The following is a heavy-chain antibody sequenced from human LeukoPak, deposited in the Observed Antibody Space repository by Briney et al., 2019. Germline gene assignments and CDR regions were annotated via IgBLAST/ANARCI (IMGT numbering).Heavy chain of an antibody. V-gene: IGHV3-23*01. CDR2: ISGSGGST. J-gene: IGHJ4*02. D-gene: IGHD3-9*01. CDR3: AKDILTGYPSSLTFDY. Sequence: GGSLSLSCAASGFTFSSYAMSWVRQAPGKGLEWVSAISGSGGSTYYADSVKGRFTISRDNSKNTLYLQMNSLRAEDTAVYYCAKDILTGYPSSLTFDYWGQGTLVTVSS. CDR1: GFTFSSYA.